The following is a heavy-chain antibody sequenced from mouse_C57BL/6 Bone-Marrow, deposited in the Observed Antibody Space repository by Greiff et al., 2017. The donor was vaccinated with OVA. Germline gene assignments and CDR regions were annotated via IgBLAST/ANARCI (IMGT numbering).Heavy chain of an antibody. D-gene: IGHD2-3*01. CDR1: GYSFTGYF. CDR3: ARGGIYDGYFYAMDY. V-gene: IGHV1-20*01. CDR2: INPYNGDT. Sequence: EVQLQQSGPELVKPGDSVKISCKASGYSFTGYFMNWVMQSHGKSLEWIGRINPYNGDTFYNQKFKGKATLTVDKSSSTAHMELRSLTSEDSAVYYCARGGIYDGYFYAMDYWGQGTSVTVSS. J-gene: IGHJ4*01.